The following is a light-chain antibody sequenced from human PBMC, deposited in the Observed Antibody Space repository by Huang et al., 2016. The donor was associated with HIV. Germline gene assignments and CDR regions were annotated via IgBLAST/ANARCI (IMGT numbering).Light chain of an antibody. Sequence: EVVLTQSPAILSVSLGERATLSCRASQTISTNLSWYQQKPGQAPRRLLYGASTRATGIPARFSGSGSGTEFTLTISSLQSEDFAVYYCQQSNNWPPVTFGGGTKVEIK. CDR3: QQSNNWPPVT. CDR1: QTISTN. J-gene: IGKJ4*01. CDR2: GAS. V-gene: IGKV3-15*01.